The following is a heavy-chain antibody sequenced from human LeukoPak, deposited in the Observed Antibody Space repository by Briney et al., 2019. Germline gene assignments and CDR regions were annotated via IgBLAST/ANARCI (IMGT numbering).Heavy chain of an antibody. D-gene: IGHD3-16*01. CDR1: GYIFTNYG. CDR3: ARERQELRFVERWFDS. CDR2: MNSNNGNA. V-gene: IGHV1-18*01. J-gene: IGHJ5*01. Sequence: GASVKVSCKTSGYIFTNYGITWVRQAPGQGLEWLGWMNSNNGNAQYAQKVQGRLTMTTDTSTGTVHMELRSLTSDDTAVYYCARERQELRFVERWFDSWGQGTLVTVSS.